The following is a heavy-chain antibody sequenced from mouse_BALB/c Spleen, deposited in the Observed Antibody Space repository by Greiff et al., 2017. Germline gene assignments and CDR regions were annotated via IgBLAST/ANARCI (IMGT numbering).Heavy chain of an antibody. CDR3: ARVKYGYEDLYAMDY. CDR2: ISSGSSTI. CDR1: GFTFSSFG. D-gene: IGHD2-2*01. J-gene: IGHJ4*01. Sequence: EVQLVESGGGLVQPGGSRKLSCAASGFTFSSFGMHWVRQAPEKGLEWVAYISSGSSTIYYADTVKGRFTISRDNPKNTLFLQMTRLRSEDTAMYYCARVKYGYEDLYAMDYGGQGTSVTVSS. V-gene: IGHV5-17*02.